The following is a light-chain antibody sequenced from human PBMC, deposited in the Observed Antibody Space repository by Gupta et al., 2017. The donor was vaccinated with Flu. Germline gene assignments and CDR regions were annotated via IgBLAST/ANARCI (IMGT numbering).Light chain of an antibody. Sequence: SYALPQPPSMSVSPGQTARITCSGDALPKQYAYWYQQKPGQAPVLLIYKDTERPSGIPERVSGSSSGTTVTLTISGVQAEDEADYYCQSTDITGTYRVFGGGTKLTVL. V-gene: IGLV3-25*02. CDR1: ALPKQY. J-gene: IGLJ2*01. CDR3: QSTDITGTYRV. CDR2: KDT.